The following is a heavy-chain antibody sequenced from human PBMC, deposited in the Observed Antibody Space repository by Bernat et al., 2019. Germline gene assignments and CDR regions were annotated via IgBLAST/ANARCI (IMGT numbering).Heavy chain of an antibody. D-gene: IGHD3-10*01. CDR3: AGEYGSGYDY. J-gene: IGHJ4*02. CDR1: GYSISSGYY. V-gene: IGHV4-38-2*02. CDR2: IYHSGST. Sequence: QVQLQESGPGLVKPSETLSLTCAVSGYSISSGYYWGWIRQPPGKGLEWIGSIYHSGSTYYNPSLKSRVTISVDTSKNQFSLKLSSVTAADTAVYYCAGEYGSGYDYWGQGTLVTVSS.